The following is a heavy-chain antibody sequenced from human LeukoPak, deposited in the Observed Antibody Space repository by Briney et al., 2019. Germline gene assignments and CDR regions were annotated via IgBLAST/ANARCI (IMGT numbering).Heavy chain of an antibody. CDR2: INHSGST. V-gene: IGHV4-34*01. J-gene: IGHJ4*02. Sequence: PSETLSLICAVYGGSFSGYYWSWIRQPPGKGLEWIGEINHSGSTNYNPSLKSRVTISVDTSKNQFSLKLSSVTAADTAVYYCARAPYYYDSSGYYSPRGYYFDYWGQGTLVTVSS. CDR3: ARAPYYYDSSGYYSPRGYYFDY. CDR1: GGSFSGYY. D-gene: IGHD3-22*01.